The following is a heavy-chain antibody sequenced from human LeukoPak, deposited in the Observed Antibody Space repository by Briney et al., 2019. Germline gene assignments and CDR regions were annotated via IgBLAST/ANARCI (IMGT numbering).Heavy chain of an antibody. J-gene: IGHJ4*02. CDR2: IDTTTGNP. CDR3: VRGTPTPGMDY. Sequence: ASVRVSCKASGYPFIAHFLNWVRQAPGQGLEWMGNIDTTTGNPRYAQDFTGRFVFSLDTSVSTAYLQITSLKAGDTAAYYCVRGTPTPGMDYWGQGTQVTVSS. CDR1: GYPFIAHF. D-gene: IGHD3-10*01. V-gene: IGHV7-4-1*02.